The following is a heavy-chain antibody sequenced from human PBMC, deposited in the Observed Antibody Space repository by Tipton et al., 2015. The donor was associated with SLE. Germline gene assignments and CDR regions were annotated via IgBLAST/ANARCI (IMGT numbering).Heavy chain of an antibody. D-gene: IGHD3/OR15-3a*01. CDR3: ARRGTGNFDL. CDR1: GGSISSYY. V-gene: IGHV4-4*09. Sequence: GLVKPSETLSLTCTVSGGSISSYYWSWIRQPPGKGLEWIGYIYTSGSTNYNPPLKSRVTMSVDTSKNQFSLKLSSVTAADTAVYYCARRGTGNFDLWGRGTLVTVSS. CDR2: IYTSGST. J-gene: IGHJ2*01.